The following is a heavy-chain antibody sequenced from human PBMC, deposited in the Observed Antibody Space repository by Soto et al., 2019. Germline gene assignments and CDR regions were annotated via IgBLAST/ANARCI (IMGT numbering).Heavy chain of an antibody. V-gene: IGHV2-5*02. CDR2: IYWDDDK. J-gene: IGHJ4*02. CDR3: AHIVVAGLGYYFDY. Sequence: QITLKESGPTLVKPTQTLTLTCTFSGFSLSSTRMAVGWIRQPPGKALEWLALIYWDDDKRYSPFLKSRLTITMDNSKNQVVLTMSNLDPVDTDRYYCAHIVVAGLGYYFDYWGQGTLVTVSS. CDR1: GFSLSSTRMA. D-gene: IGHD6-19*01.